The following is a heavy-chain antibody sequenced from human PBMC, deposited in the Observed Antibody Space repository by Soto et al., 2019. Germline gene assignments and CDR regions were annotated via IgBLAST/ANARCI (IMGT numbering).Heavy chain of an antibody. CDR3: AKGPHYGSGSYYDY. D-gene: IGHD3-10*01. J-gene: IGHJ4*02. CDR1: GFTFDDYA. CDR2: ISWNSGSI. V-gene: IGHV3-9*01. Sequence: DVQLVESGGGLVQPGRSLRLSCAASGFTFDDYAMHWVRQAPGKGLEWVSGISWNSGSIGYADSVKGRFTISRDNAKNSLYLQMNSLRAEDTALYYCAKGPHYGSGSYYDYWGQGTLVTVSS.